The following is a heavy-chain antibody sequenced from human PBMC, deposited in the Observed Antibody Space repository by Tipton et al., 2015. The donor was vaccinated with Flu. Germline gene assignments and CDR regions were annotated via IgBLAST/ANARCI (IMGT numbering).Heavy chain of an antibody. CDR1: GFTVSTNY. CDR3: ARGYDVFDI. J-gene: IGHJ3*02. Sequence: SLRLSCAASGFTVSTNYMTWVRQAPGKGLDWVSIIYDIGNTYYADSVKGRFTISRDSSENTLYLQMNSLKADDTAVYYCARGYDVFDIWGQGTMLIVSS. V-gene: IGHV3-53*01. CDR2: IYDIGNT. D-gene: IGHD1-1*01.